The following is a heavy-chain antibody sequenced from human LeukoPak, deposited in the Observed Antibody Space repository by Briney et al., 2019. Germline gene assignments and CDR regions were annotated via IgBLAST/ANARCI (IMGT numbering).Heavy chain of an antibody. J-gene: IGHJ5*02. CDR3: ARDEGYCSGGSCSDTWFDP. D-gene: IGHD2-15*01. Sequence: PSETLSLTCSVSGGSISSRSYYWGWIRQPPGKGLEWIGSIYHSGTTYYNPSLKSRVTISVDTSKNQFSLKLSSVTAADTAVYYCARDEGYCSGGSCSDTWFDPWGQGTLVTVSS. CDR2: IYHSGTT. V-gene: IGHV4-39*07. CDR1: GGSISSRSYY.